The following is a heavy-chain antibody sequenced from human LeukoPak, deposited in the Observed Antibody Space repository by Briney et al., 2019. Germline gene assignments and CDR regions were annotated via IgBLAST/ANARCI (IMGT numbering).Heavy chain of an antibody. V-gene: IGHV4-59*01. D-gene: IGHD3-22*01. J-gene: IGHJ4*02. CDR1: GGSISGYF. CDR2: NFYSGST. CDR3: ARAIYYYDSSGYLYFDY. Sequence: SEPLSLTCTVSGGSISGYFWSWIRQPPGKGLECGGYNFYSGSTNYNPSLKSRVIISVDTSKNQFSLKLSSVTAADTAVYYCARAIYYYDSSGYLYFDYWGQGTLVTVSS.